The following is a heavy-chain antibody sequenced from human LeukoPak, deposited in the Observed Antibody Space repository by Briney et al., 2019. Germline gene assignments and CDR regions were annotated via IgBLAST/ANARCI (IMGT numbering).Heavy chain of an antibody. J-gene: IGHJ6*01. CDR3: ARTGVLFGDQKAYGFGV. CDR1: GYTFTGYY. V-gene: IGHV1-2*02. Sequence: GASVTPSCTASGYTFTGYYIHWVRQAPGQGLEWMGWIDPNSSGTNYAQTFRGRVTMSRDTSIRTAYMELSRLTSDDTVVCYCARTGVLFGDQKAYGFGVGGQGTAVTVS. CDR2: IDPNSSGT. D-gene: IGHD3-10*01.